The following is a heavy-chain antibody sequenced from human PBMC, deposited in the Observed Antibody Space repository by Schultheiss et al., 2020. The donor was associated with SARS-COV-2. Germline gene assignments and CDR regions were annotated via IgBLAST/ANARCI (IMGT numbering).Heavy chain of an antibody. Sequence: SQTLSLTCAVYGGSFSGYYWSWIRQPPGKGLEWIGEINHSGSTNYNPSLKSRVTISVDTSKNQFSLKLSFVTAADTAVYYCARGGNLGAFDIWGQGTMVTVSS. CDR2: INHSGST. V-gene: IGHV4-34*09. J-gene: IGHJ3*02. D-gene: IGHD1-26*01. CDR1: GGSFSGYY. CDR3: ARGGNLGAFDI.